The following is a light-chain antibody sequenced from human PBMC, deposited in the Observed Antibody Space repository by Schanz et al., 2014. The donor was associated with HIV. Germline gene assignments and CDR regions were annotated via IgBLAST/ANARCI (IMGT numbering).Light chain of an antibody. J-gene: IGLJ2*01. Sequence: QSALTQPASVSGSPGQSITISCTGTSSDVGGYNYVSWYQQHPGKAPKLIIYDVSNRPSGVSNRFSGSKSGNTASLTVSGLQPEDEADYYCSSYAGSNNLVVFGGGTKLTVL. CDR2: DVS. CDR1: SSDVGGYNY. CDR3: SSYAGSNNLVV. V-gene: IGLV2-14*03.